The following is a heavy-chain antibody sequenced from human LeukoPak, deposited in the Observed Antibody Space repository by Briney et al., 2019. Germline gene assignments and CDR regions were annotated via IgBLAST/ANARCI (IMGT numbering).Heavy chain of an antibody. CDR3: ARDPDPYYYDSSGYFDY. CDR1: GFTFSSYA. CDR2: ISYDGSNK. Sequence: PGGSLRLSCAASGFTFSSYAMDWVRQAPGKGLEWVAVISYDGSNKYYADSVKGRFTISRDNSKNTLYLQMNSLRAEDTAVYYCARDPDPYYYDSSGYFDYWGQGTLVTVSS. J-gene: IGHJ4*02. D-gene: IGHD3-22*01. V-gene: IGHV3-30-3*01.